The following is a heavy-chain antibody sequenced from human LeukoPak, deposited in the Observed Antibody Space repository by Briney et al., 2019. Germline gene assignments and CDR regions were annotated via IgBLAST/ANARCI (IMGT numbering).Heavy chain of an antibody. CDR2: IYYSGST. CDR3: ARGRRWLQY. CDR1: GGSISSSSYY. D-gene: IGHD5-24*01. J-gene: IGHJ4*02. V-gene: IGHV4-39*07. Sequence: PSETLSPTCTVSGGSISSSSYYWGWIRQPPGKGLEWIGSIYYSGSTYYNPSLKSRVTISVDTSKNQFSLKLSSVTAADTAVYYCARGRRWLQYGGQGTLVTVSS.